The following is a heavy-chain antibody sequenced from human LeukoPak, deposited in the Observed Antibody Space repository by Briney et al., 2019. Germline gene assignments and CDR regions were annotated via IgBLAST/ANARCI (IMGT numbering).Heavy chain of an antibody. CDR3: ARVNGDFDY. V-gene: IGHV1-69*04. CDR2: IIPIFGIA. D-gene: IGHD4-17*01. J-gene: IGHJ4*02. CDR1: GGTFSSYA. Sequence: ASVKVSCKASGGTFSSYAISWVRQAPGQGLEWMGRIIPIFGIANYAQKFQGRVTITADKSTRTAYMELRSLRSEDTAVYYCARVNGDFDYWGQGTLVTVSS.